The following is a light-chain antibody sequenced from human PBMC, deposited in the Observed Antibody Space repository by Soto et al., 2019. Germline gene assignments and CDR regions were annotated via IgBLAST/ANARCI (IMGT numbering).Light chain of an antibody. V-gene: IGLV2-14*01. CDR3: TSYTTSSTLV. J-gene: IGLJ3*02. Sequence: QSALTQPASVSGSPGQSITISCTGTSNDIGTYRYVSWYQQHPGKVPKLIIFEVSDRPSGVSHRFPGSKSGNTASLTISGIQAEDEADYYCTSYTTSSTLVFGGGTKLTVL. CDR1: SNDIGTYRY. CDR2: EVS.